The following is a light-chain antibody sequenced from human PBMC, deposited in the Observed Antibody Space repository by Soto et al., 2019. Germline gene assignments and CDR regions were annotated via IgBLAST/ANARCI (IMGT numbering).Light chain of an antibody. V-gene: IGLV2-18*02. CDR3: TSYTSTSTYV. CDR2: EVS. Sequence: QSVLTQPPSVSGSPGQSVTISCTGTSSAVGSSNHVSWYQQPPGTAPKLMIYEVSNRPSGVPDRFSGSKSGNTASLTVSGLQAEDEADYYCTSYTSTSTYVFGTGTKVTVL. CDR1: SSAVGSSNH. J-gene: IGLJ1*01.